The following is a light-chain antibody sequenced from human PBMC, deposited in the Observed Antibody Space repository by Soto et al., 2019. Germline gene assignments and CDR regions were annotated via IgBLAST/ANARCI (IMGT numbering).Light chain of an antibody. Sequence: QSALTQPASVSGSPGQSIAISCTGTSSDVGGYNYVSWYQQYPGKAPKLVIYDVSNRPSGVSNRFSGSESVNTASLTISGLQAEDEADYYCSSWTSSSTYVFGTGTKVTVL. CDR3: SSWTSSSTYV. CDR1: SSDVGGYNY. J-gene: IGLJ1*01. CDR2: DVS. V-gene: IGLV2-14*01.